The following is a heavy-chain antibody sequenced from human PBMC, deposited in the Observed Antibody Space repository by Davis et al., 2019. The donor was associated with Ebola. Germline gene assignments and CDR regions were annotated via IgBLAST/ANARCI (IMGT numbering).Heavy chain of an antibody. V-gene: IGHV4-59*08. CDR2: IYYSGST. CDR3: ARAQFPTTSDH. CDR1: GGSISSYY. J-gene: IGHJ4*02. Sequence: SETLSLTCTVSGGSISSYYWSWIRQPPGKGLEWIGYIYYSGSTNYNPSLKSRVTMSVDTSKNQFSLKLSSVTAADTAVYYCARAQFPTTSDHWGQGTLVTVSS. D-gene: IGHD1-1*01.